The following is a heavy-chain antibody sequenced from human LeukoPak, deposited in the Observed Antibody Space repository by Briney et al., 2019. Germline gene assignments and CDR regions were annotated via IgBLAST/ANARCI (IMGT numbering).Heavy chain of an antibody. V-gene: IGHV3-7*04. CDR1: GFTFSSYA. J-gene: IGHJ4*02. CDR2: IRPDGTEQ. Sequence: PGGSLRLSCAASGFTFSSYAMSWVRQAPGKGPEWVANIRPDGTEQFYVDSVKGRFTVSRDNAKNLLYLQMNSLRAEDTALYYCARGASYWGQGTLVTVSS. CDR3: ARGASY.